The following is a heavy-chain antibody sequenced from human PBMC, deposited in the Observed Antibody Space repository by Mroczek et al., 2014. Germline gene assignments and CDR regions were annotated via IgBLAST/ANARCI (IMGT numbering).Heavy chain of an antibody. CDR1: GGTFSSYT. V-gene: IGHV1-69*02. CDR2: IIPILGIA. D-gene: IGHD1-7*01. J-gene: IGHJ6*02. Sequence: QVQLVESGAEVKKPGSSVKVSCKASGGTFSSYTISWVRQAPGQGLEWMGRIIPILGIANYAQKFQGRVTITADKSTSTAYMELSSLRSEDTAVYYCARTGTTYYYYYGMDVWGQGTTVTVSS. CDR3: ARTGTTYYYYYGMDV.